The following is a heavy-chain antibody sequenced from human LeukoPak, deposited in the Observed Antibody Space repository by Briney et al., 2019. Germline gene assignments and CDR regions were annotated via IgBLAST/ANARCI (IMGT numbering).Heavy chain of an antibody. CDR1: GFTFSSYS. Sequence: GGSLRLSCAGSGFTFSSYSMNWVRQAPGKGLEWVSSISSGSTYIYYADSVKGRFTISRDNAKNSLYLQMNSLRAEDTAVYYCARGYSYGASGFDYWGQGTLVTVSS. J-gene: IGHJ4*02. CDR2: ISSGSTYI. D-gene: IGHD5-18*01. V-gene: IGHV3-21*01. CDR3: ARGYSYGASGFDY.